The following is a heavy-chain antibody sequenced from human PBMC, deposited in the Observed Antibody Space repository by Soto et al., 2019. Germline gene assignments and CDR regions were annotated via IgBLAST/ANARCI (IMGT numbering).Heavy chain of an antibody. CDR1: GGSFSGYY. V-gene: IGHV4-34*01. Sequence: SETLSLTCAVYGGSFSGYYWSWIRQPPGKGLEWIGEINHSGSTNYNPSLKSRVTISVDTSKNQFSLKLSSVTAADTAVYYCAREVIGDIVVVNWFDPWGQGTLVTVSS. CDR2: INHSGST. J-gene: IGHJ5*02. CDR3: AREVIGDIVVVNWFDP. D-gene: IGHD2-15*01.